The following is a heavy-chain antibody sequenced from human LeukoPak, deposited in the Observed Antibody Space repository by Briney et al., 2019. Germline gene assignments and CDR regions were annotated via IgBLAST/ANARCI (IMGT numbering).Heavy chain of an antibody. CDR1: GFTFSSYA. J-gene: IGHJ4*02. D-gene: IGHD1-1*01. CDR3: AKSADRLEARYFDY. CDR2: ISGSGGST. Sequence: GGSLRLSCAASGFTFSSYAMSWVHQARGKGLEWVSAISGSGGSTYYADSVKGRFTISRDNSKNTLYLQMNSLRAEDTAVYYCAKSADRLEARYFDYWGQGTLVTVSS. V-gene: IGHV3-23*01.